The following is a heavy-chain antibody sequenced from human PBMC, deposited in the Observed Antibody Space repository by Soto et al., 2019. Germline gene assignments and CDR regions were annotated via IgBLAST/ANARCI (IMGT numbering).Heavy chain of an antibody. V-gene: IGHV4-31*03. Sequence: NPSETLSLTCTVSGGSISSGGYYWSGIRQHPGKGLEGIGYIYYSGTTYYNPSLKSRVTISVDTSKNQFSLKLSSVSAADTALYYCARDLGSGYSRSDGMDVWGQGTTVTVSS. J-gene: IGHJ6*02. D-gene: IGHD5-18*01. CDR1: GGSISSGGYY. CDR3: ARDLGSGYSRSDGMDV. CDR2: IYYSGTT.